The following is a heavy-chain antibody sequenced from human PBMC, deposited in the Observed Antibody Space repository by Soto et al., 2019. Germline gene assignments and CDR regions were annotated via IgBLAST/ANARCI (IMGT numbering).Heavy chain of an antibody. Sequence: SVKVSCKASGFTFTSSAVQWVRQARGQRLEWIGWIVVGSGNTNYAQKFQERVTITRDMSTSTAYMELSSLRSEDTAVYYYAAGAGEKYYYYYGMDVWGQGTTVTVSS. CDR1: GFTFTSSA. CDR2: IVVGSGNT. D-gene: IGHD6-19*01. CDR3: AAGAGEKYYYYYGMDV. J-gene: IGHJ6*02. V-gene: IGHV1-58*01.